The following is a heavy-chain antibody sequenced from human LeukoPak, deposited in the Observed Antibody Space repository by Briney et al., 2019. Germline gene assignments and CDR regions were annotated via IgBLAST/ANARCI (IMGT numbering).Heavy chain of an antibody. Sequence: SETLSLTCTVSGGSISSGSYYWSWIRQPAGKGLEWIGRIYTSGSTNYNPSLKSRVTISVDTSKNQFSLKLSSVTAAGTAVYYCARGGRYCSGGSCPIDYWGQGTLVTVSS. CDR2: IYTSGST. D-gene: IGHD2-15*01. CDR3: ARGGRYCSGGSCPIDY. J-gene: IGHJ4*02. V-gene: IGHV4-61*02. CDR1: GGSISSGSYY.